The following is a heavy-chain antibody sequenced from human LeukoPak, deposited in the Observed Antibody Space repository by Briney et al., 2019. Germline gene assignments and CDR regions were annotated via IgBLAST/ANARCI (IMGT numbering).Heavy chain of an antibody. Sequence: SGGSLRLSCAASGFTFISYAIHWVRQAPGKGLEWVAVISFHGTDSFYADSVKGRFTISRDNSKNTLYLQMSSLRADDTAVYYCAREDYYDSGSNDYWGQGTLVTVSS. CDR1: GFTFISYA. CDR2: ISFHGTDS. D-gene: IGHD3-22*01. CDR3: AREDYYDSGSNDY. J-gene: IGHJ4*02. V-gene: IGHV3-30*04.